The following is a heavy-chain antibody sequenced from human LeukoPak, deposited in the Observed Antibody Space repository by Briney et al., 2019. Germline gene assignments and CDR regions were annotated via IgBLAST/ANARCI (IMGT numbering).Heavy chain of an antibody. J-gene: IGHJ5*02. CDR3: ESVYGGNPGP. Sequence: PGGSLRLSCAVSGITLSAYNMNWVRQAPGKGLEWVSSISSSSDYIYYADSVKGRFTISRDNAKNSLYLQMNSLRGDDTGVYYCESVYGGNPGPWGQGTLVTVSS. V-gene: IGHV3-21*01. D-gene: IGHD4-23*01. CDR1: GITLSAYN. CDR2: ISSSSDYI.